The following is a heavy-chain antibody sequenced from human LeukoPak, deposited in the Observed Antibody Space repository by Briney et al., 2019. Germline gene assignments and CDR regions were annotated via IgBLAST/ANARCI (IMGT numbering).Heavy chain of an antibody. CDR3: ARSNVVIPAASNFDY. J-gene: IGHJ4*02. V-gene: IGHV1-18*01. D-gene: IGHD2-2*01. CDR1: GYTFTSYG. CDR2: ISAYNGNT. Sequence: ASVKVSCKASGYTFTSYGISWLRQAPGQGLEWMGWISAYNGNTNYAQKLQGRVTMTTDTSTSTAYMELRSLRSDDTAVYYCARSNVVIPAASNFDYWGQGTLVTVSS.